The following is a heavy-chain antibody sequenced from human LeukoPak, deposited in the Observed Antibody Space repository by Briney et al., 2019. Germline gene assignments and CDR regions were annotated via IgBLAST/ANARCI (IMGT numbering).Heavy chain of an antibody. V-gene: IGHV3-49*03. Sequence: GGSLRLSCTASGFTFGDYAMSWFRQAPGKGLEWVGFIRSKAYGGTTEYAASVKGRFTISRDDSKSIAYLQMNSLKTEDTAVYCCTRTYYDFWSGPDYWGQGTLVTVSS. CDR2: IRSKAYGGTT. J-gene: IGHJ4*02. D-gene: IGHD3-3*01. CDR1: GFTFGDYA. CDR3: TRTYYDFWSGPDY.